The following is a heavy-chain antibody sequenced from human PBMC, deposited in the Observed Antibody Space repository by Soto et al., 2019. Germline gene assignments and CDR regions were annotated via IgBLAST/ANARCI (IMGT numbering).Heavy chain of an antibody. Sequence: GGSLRLSCTASGFTFSSYAMHWVRQAPGKGLEWVAVISYDGSNKYYADSVKGRFTISRDNSKNTLYLQMNSLRAEDTAVYYCARGAGGGDDYYDSRGYYFEEAFDIWGQGTVITVSS. CDR3: ARGAGGGDDYYDSRGYYFEEAFDI. CDR1: GFTFSSYA. CDR2: ISYDGSNK. D-gene: IGHD3-22*01. V-gene: IGHV3-30-3*01. J-gene: IGHJ3*02.